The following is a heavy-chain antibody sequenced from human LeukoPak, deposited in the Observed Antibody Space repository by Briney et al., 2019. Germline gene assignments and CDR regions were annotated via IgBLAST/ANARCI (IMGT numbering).Heavy chain of an antibody. Sequence: ASVKVSCKASGYTFTGYYMHWVRQAPGQGLEWMGIINPSGGSTSYAQKFQGRVTMTRDMSTSTVYMELSSLRSEDTAVYYCASARTPRDYGDYVYDAFDIWGQGTMVTVSS. J-gene: IGHJ3*02. V-gene: IGHV1-46*01. CDR2: INPSGGST. CDR1: GYTFTGYY. D-gene: IGHD4-17*01. CDR3: ASARTPRDYGDYVYDAFDI.